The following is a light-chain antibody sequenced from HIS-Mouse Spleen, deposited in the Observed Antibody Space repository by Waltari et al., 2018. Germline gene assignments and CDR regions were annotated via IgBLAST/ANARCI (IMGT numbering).Light chain of an antibody. CDR2: EDS. V-gene: IGLV3-10*01. J-gene: IGLJ2*01. CDR3: YSTDSSGNHRV. Sequence: SYELTQPPPVPVSPGQTARITCSGDAFPKKYAYWYQQKSGQAPALVIYEDSKRPSGIPERFSGSSSGTMATLTISGAQVEDEADYYCYSTDSSGNHRVFGGGTKLTVL. CDR1: AFPKKY.